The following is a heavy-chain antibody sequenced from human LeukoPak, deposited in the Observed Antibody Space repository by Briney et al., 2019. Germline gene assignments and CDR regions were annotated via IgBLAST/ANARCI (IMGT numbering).Heavy chain of an antibody. V-gene: IGHV4-39*07. Sequence: SETLSLTCSVSGGSVTSGTYHWGWIRQPPGKELEGIGSVYFDGGTHYNPSLQSRVTVSVDTSKNQFSLRLSSVTAADTALYYCARDHYYDGRGRFDPWGQGTLVTVSS. CDR2: VYFDGGT. D-gene: IGHD3-16*01. CDR1: GGSVTSGTYH. J-gene: IGHJ5*02. CDR3: ARDHYYDGRGRFDP.